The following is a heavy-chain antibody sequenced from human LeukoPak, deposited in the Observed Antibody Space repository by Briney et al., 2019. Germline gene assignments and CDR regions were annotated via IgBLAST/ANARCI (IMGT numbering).Heavy chain of an antibody. CDR1: GGSFSGYY. Sequence: KPSETLSLTCAVYGGSFSGYYWSWIRQPPGKGLEWIGEINHSGSTNYNPSLKSRVTISVDTSKNQFSLKLSSVTAADTAVYYCARGRVTNGYFDYWGQGTLVTVSS. D-gene: IGHD2-21*02. CDR2: INHSGST. J-gene: IGHJ4*02. CDR3: ARGRVTNGYFDY. V-gene: IGHV4-34*01.